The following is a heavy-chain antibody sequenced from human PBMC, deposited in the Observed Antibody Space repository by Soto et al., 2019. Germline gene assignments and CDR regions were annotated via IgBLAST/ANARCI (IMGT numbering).Heavy chain of an antibody. CDR3: AKDITPQAARYYFDY. CDR2: ISGSGGST. V-gene: IGHV3-23*01. D-gene: IGHD3-10*01. J-gene: IGHJ4*02. CDR1: GFTFSSYA. Sequence: GGSLRLSCAASGFTFSSYAMSWVRQAPGKGLEWVSAISGSGGSTYYADSVKGRFTISRDSSKNTLYLQMNSLRAEDTAVYYCAKDITPQAARYYFDYWGQGTLVTVSS.